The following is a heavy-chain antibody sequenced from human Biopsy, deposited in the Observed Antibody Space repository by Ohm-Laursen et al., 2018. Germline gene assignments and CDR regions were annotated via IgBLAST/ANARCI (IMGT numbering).Heavy chain of an antibody. Sequence: GTLSLTCAVYGGSFSGYYWSWIRQPPGQGLEWIGEINHRGSTNYNPSLKSRVTISVDTSKNQFPLKLRSVTAADTAVYYCARAVDYYDPYYYYGLDVWGQGTTVTVSS. V-gene: IGHV4-34*01. J-gene: IGHJ6*02. CDR2: INHRGST. D-gene: IGHD3-16*01. CDR1: GGSFSGYY. CDR3: ARAVDYYDPYYYYGLDV.